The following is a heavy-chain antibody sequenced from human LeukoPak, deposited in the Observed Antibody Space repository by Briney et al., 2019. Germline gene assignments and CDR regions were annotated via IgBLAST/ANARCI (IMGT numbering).Heavy chain of an antibody. CDR2: IYYSGST. CDR3: AREGYSSSSEEGSFDH. Sequence: PSETLSLTCTVSGGSISSSSYYWGWIRQPPGKGLEWIVSIYYSGSTYYNPSLKSRITISVDTSKNQFSLKLSSVTAADTAVYYCAREGYSSSSEEGSFDHWGQGTLVTVSS. CDR1: GGSISSSSYY. D-gene: IGHD6-6*01. J-gene: IGHJ5*02. V-gene: IGHV4-39*07.